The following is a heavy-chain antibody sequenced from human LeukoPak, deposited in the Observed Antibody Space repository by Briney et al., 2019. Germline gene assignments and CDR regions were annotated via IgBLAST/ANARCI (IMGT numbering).Heavy chain of an antibody. CDR3: ARGLYSGYDFPYDAFDI. J-gene: IGHJ3*02. Sequence: SETLSLTCTVSGYSISSGYYWGWIRLPPGKGLEWIGSIYHTGSTYYNPSLKSRVTISVDTSKNQFSLNLNSVTAADTALYYCARGLYSGYDFPYDAFDIWGQGTMVTVSS. CDR2: IYHTGST. V-gene: IGHV4-38-2*02. D-gene: IGHD5-12*01. CDR1: GYSISSGYY.